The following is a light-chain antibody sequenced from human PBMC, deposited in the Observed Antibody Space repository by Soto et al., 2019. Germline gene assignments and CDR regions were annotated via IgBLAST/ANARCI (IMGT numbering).Light chain of an antibody. CDR1: NSNIGNNF. V-gene: IGLV1-47*01. CDR2: RNT. J-gene: IGLJ2*01. CDR3: ASWDDSLSVV. Sequence: QSVLTQPPSVSGTPGQRVTISCSGRNSNIGNNFVYWYQQLPGSAPRLLIYRNTQRPAGAPDRFSGSKSGTSASLAISGLRSEDEAHYYCASWDDSLSVVFGGGTQLTVL.